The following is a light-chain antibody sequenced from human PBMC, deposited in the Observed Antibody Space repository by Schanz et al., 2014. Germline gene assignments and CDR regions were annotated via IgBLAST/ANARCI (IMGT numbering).Light chain of an antibody. CDR1: SGHNSYG. V-gene: IGLV4-69*01. J-gene: IGLJ3*02. CDR2: VNSDGSH. Sequence: QLVLTQSPSASASLGASANLTCTLSSGHNSYGVAWHQQVPEKGPRYLIKVNSDGSHSKGDGIPDRFSGSSSGAERYLTISSLQSEDEADYYCQTWGTGSWVFGGGTKLTVL. CDR3: QTWGTGSWV.